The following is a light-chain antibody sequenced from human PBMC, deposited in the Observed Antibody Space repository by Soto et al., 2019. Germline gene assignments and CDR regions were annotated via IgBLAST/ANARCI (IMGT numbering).Light chain of an antibody. V-gene: IGKV1-39*01. CDR3: QQLNSYPYT. Sequence: DIQMTQSPSSLSTSVGDRVTITCRASQYINNYLNWYQQKPGKAPKLLIFAAYNLQSGVPSRFSGSGSGTDFTLTISSLQPEDFATYYCQQLNSYPYTFGQGTKLEIK. CDR1: QYINNY. J-gene: IGKJ2*01. CDR2: AAY.